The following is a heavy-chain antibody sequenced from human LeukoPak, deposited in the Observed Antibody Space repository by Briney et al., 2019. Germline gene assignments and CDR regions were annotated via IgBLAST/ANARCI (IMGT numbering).Heavy chain of an antibody. CDR3: AKDRGIAAAGHYFDY. V-gene: IGHV3-23*01. J-gene: IGHJ4*02. CDR2: ISGSGGST. D-gene: IGHD6-13*01. Sequence: GGSLRLSCAASGFTFSSYAMNWVRQAPGKGLEWVSGISGSGGSTYYADSVKGRFTISRDNSKTTLYLQMNSLTAEDTAVYYCAKDRGIAAAGHYFDYWGQGTLVTVSS. CDR1: GFTFSSYA.